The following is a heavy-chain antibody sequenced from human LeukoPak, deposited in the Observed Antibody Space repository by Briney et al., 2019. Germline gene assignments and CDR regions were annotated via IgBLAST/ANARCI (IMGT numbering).Heavy chain of an antibody. J-gene: IGHJ6*04. CDR1: GFTFSSYG. V-gene: IGHV3-33*01. Sequence: PGGSLRLSCAASGFTFSSYGMHWVRQAPGKGLEWVAVIWYDGSNKYYADSVKGRFTISRDNSKNTLYLQMSSLRAEDTAVYYCARGLAVAEGGMDVWGKGTTVTVSS. CDR3: ARGLAVAEGGMDV. CDR2: IWYDGSNK. D-gene: IGHD6-19*01.